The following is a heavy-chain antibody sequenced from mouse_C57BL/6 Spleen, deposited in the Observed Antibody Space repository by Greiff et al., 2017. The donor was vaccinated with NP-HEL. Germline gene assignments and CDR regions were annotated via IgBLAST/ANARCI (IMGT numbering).Heavy chain of an antibody. J-gene: IGHJ3*01. V-gene: IGHV5-12*01. Sequence: EVNVVESGGGLVQPGGSLKLSCAASGFTFSDYYMYWVRQTPEQRLEWVAYISTGGGSTYYPDTVKGRFTISRDNAKNTLYLQMSRLKSEDTAMYYCARGDYAFAYWGQGTLVTVSA. CDR2: ISTGGGST. CDR3: ARGDYAFAY. CDR1: GFTFSDYY. D-gene: IGHD2-4*01.